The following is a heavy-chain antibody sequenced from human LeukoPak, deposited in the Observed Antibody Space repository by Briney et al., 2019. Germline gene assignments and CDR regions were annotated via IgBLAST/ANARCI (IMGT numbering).Heavy chain of an antibody. J-gene: IGHJ3*01. CDR3: AGHVAYIPRRQESFDV. CDR1: DVSISTKSYY. V-gene: IGHV4-39*01. Sequence: PSETLSLTCAVSDVSISTKSYYWGWVRQPPGKGLEWIGNVYYTGSTDYTPSLKSRVTISVDMSKNQFSLDLTSVTAADTAVYYCAGHVAYIPRRQESFDVWGQGTTVYVSS. D-gene: IGHD3-16*01. CDR2: VYYTGST.